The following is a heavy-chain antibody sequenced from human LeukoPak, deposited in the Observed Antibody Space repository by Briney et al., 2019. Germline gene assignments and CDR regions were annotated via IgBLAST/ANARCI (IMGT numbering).Heavy chain of an antibody. CDR3: ARPRRIAAAGTRRAGWFDP. J-gene: IGHJ5*02. D-gene: IGHD6-13*01. V-gene: IGHV4-4*02. Sequence: SETLSLTCAVSGGSISSSYWWSWVRQPPGKGPEWIGEIYHSGSTNYNPSLKSRVTISVDTSKNQFSLKLSSVTAADTAVYYCARPRRIAAAGTRRAGWFDPWGQGTLVTVSS. CDR2: IYHSGST. CDR1: GGSISSSYW.